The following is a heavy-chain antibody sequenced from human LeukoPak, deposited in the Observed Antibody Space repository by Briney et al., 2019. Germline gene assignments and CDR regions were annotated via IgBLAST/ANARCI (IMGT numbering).Heavy chain of an antibody. V-gene: IGHV4-4*02. J-gene: IGHJ4*02. CDR1: GYSISSGYW. CDR3: TRNAAYCLDF. D-gene: IGHD2-21*01. Sequence: PSGTLPLTCAVSGYSISSGYWWSWVRQPPGKGLEWIGEISHSGSTNYNPSLKSRVTISADESKNQFSLKLNSVTAADTAVYYCTRNAAYCLDFWGQGTPVTVSS. CDR2: ISHSGST.